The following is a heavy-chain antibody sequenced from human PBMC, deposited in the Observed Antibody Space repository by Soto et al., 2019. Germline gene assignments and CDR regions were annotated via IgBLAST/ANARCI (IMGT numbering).Heavy chain of an antibody. Sequence: GGSLRLSCAASGFTVSSNYMSWVRQAPGKGLEWVSVIYSGGSTYYADSVKGRFTISRDNSKNTLYLQMNSLRAEDTAVYYCARAFFGIAVAEYYWGQGTLVTVSS. D-gene: IGHD6-19*01. CDR1: GFTVSSNY. J-gene: IGHJ4*02. CDR2: IYSGGST. V-gene: IGHV3-66*01. CDR3: ARAFFGIAVAEYY.